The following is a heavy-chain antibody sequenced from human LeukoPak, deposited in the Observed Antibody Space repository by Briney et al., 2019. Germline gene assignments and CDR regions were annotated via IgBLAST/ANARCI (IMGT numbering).Heavy chain of an antibody. CDR2: IRYDGSNK. J-gene: IGHJ3*02. D-gene: IGHD6-6*01. CDR3: AKDLLYSSSYGDAFDI. Sequence: GGSLRLSCAASGFTFSSYGMHWVRQAPGKGLEWVAFIRYDGSNKYYADSVKGRFTISRDNSKNTLYLQMNSLRAEDTAMYYCAKDLLYSSSYGDAFDIWGQGTMVTVSS. CDR1: GFTFSSYG. V-gene: IGHV3-30*02.